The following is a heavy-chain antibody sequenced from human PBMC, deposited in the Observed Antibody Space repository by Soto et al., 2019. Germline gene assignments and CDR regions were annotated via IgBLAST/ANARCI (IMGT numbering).Heavy chain of an antibody. CDR2: ISSTGSSI. V-gene: IGHV3-48*01. Sequence: GGSLRLSCAASGFTFSTYNMNWVRQAPGEGLEWVSYISSTGSSIYYADSVKGRFTISRDNSKNTLYLQMNSLRAEDTAVYYCAKFTVTTSLVFDYWGQGTLVTVSS. D-gene: IGHD4-17*01. CDR1: GFTFSTYN. CDR3: AKFTVTTSLVFDY. J-gene: IGHJ4*02.